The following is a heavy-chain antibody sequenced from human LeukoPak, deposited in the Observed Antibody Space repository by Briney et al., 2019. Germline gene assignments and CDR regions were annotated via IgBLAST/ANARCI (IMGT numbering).Heavy chain of an antibody. CDR1: GFTFSSYS. Sequence: AGGSLRLSCAASGFTFSSYSMNWVRQAPGKGLEWVSYISSSSSTIYYVDSVKGRFTISRDNAKNSLYLQMNSLRAEDTAVYYCARELRGYTDVWGKGTTVTVSS. CDR3: ARELRGYTDV. J-gene: IGHJ6*03. CDR2: ISSSSSTI. D-gene: IGHD3-10*01. V-gene: IGHV3-48*01.